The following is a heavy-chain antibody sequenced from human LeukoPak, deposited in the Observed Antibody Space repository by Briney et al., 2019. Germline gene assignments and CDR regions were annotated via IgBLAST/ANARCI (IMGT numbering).Heavy chain of an antibody. D-gene: IGHD3-3*01. CDR2: IYHSGDT. CDR3: ARQAYDFWSGYYTAAEYFQH. J-gene: IGHJ1*01. CDR1: GASISGYY. Sequence: PSETLSLTCSVSGASISGYYWSWIRQPPGKGLEWIGYIYHSGDTNYNHSLKSRFTISVDTSKNQFSLKLNSVTAADTALYYCARQAYDFWSGYYTAAEYFQHWGQGTLVTVSS. V-gene: IGHV4-59*01.